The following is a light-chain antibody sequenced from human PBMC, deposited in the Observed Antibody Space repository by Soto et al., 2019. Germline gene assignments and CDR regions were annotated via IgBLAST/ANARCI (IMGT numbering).Light chain of an antibody. CDR1: SSDVCGYNY. CDR2: DVT. CDR3: SSYTTSNTRQIV. Sequence: QSVLTQPASGSGFLGQSSTISCTGTSSDVCGYNYVSWYQHHPGKAPKLIIYDVTNRPSGVSNPFSGSKSGNTASLTISGLQPEDEADYYCSSYTTSNTRQIVFGTGTKVTVL. J-gene: IGLJ1*01. V-gene: IGLV2-14*03.